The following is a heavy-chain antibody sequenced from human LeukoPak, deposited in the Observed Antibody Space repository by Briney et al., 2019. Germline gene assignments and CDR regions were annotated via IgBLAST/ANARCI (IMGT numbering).Heavy chain of an antibody. CDR3: ARGIQLSKPTCDY. CDR1: GFTFSSYG. D-gene: IGHD5-18*01. V-gene: IGHV3-33*01. J-gene: IGHJ4*02. CDR2: IWYDGSNK. Sequence: GGSLRLSCAASGFTFSSYGMHWVRQAPGKGLEWVAVIWYDGSNKYYADSVKGRFTISRDNSKNTLYLQMNSLRAEDTAVYYCARGIQLSKPTCDYWGQGTLVTVSS.